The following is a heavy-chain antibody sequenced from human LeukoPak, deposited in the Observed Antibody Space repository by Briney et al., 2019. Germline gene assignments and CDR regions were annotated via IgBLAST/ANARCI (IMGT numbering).Heavy chain of an antibody. CDR2: ISWNSGSI. V-gene: IGHV3-9*01. CDR3: AKAGGSTSETSFDY. D-gene: IGHD2-2*01. CDR1: GFTFDDYA. Sequence: GGSLRLSCAASGFTFDDYAMHWVRQAPGKGLEWVSGISWNSGSIGYADSVKGRFTISRDNAKNSLYLQMNSLRAGDTALYYCAKAGGSTSETSFDYWGQGTLVTVSS. J-gene: IGHJ4*02.